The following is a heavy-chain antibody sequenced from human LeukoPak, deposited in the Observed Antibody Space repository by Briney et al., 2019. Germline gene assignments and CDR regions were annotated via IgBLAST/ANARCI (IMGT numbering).Heavy chain of an antibody. Sequence: PSETLSLTCTVSGGSISSYYWSWIRQPPGKGLEWIGYIYYSGSTSYNPSLKSRVTISVDTSKNQFSLKLSSVTAADTAVYYCARQIWFGESGYDYWGQGTLVTVSS. CDR2: IYYSGST. D-gene: IGHD3-10*01. CDR1: GGSISSYY. J-gene: IGHJ4*02. CDR3: ARQIWFGESGYDY. V-gene: IGHV4-59*01.